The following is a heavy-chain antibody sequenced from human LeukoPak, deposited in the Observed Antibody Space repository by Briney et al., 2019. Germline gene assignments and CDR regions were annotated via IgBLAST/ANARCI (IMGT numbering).Heavy chain of an antibody. CDR2: IKQDGSEK. J-gene: IGHJ4*02. CDR3: AGGDFFDY. Sequence: GGSLRLSCAASGFTFSTYWMSWVRQAPGKGLEWVANIKQDGSEKNYVDSAKGRFTISRDNAKNSLYLQMNSLRAEDTAVYYCAGGDFFDYWGQGTLVTVSS. V-gene: IGHV3-7*04. CDR1: GFTFSTYW.